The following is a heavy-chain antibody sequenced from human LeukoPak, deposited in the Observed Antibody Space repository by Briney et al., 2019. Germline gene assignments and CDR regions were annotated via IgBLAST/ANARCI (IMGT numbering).Heavy chain of an antibody. CDR1: GYSISRGYY. Sequence: PSETLSLTCTVSGYSISRGYYWGWIRQPPGKGLEWIGSIYHSGSTYYNPSLKSRVTISVDTSKNQFSLKLSSVTAADTAVYYCAIRSKRVDYGDGFDYWGQGTLVTVSS. J-gene: IGHJ4*02. CDR3: AIRSKRVDYGDGFDY. D-gene: IGHD4-17*01. CDR2: IYHSGST. V-gene: IGHV4-38-2*02.